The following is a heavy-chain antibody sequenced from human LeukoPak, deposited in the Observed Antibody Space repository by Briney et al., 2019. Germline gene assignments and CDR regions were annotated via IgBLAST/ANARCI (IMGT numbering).Heavy chain of an antibody. V-gene: IGHV3-48*01. CDR3: AIDIRALWFDY. Sequence: GGSLRLSCAASGFTFSSYSMNWVRQAPGKGLEWVSYISSSSSTIYYADSVKGRFTISRDNAKNSLYLQMNRLRAEDTAVYYCAIDIRALWFDYWGQGTLVTVSS. CDR1: GFTFSSYS. D-gene: IGHD2-2*02. CDR2: ISSSSSTI. J-gene: IGHJ4*02.